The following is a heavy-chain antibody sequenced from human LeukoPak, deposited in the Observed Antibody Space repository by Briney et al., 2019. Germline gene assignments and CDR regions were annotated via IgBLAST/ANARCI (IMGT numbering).Heavy chain of an antibody. V-gene: IGHV5-51*01. CDR3: ARTVSPAVTFFDH. CDR2: TYPDDSDT. Sequence: GDFLLICLRAAGYRCSSCWNVWVRARPGKELEWMGITYPDDSDTRYSPSFQGQVTISADKSITTAYLQWSSLKASDTAIYYCARTVSPAVTFFDHWGQGTLVTVSS. CDR1: GYRCSSCW. J-gene: IGHJ4*02. D-gene: IGHD4-17*01.